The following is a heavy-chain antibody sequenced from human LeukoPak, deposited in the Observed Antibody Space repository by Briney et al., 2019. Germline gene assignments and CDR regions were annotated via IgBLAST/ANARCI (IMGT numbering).Heavy chain of an antibody. D-gene: IGHD3-16*02. CDR2: IYYSGST. Sequence: SETLSLTCTVSGGSISSSSYYWGWIRQPPGKGLEWIGSIYYSGSTYYNPSLKSRVTISVDTSKNQFSLKLNSVTAADTAVYYCARGPVPRLGELSPLYYDMDVWGQGTTVTVSS. V-gene: IGHV4-39*01. J-gene: IGHJ6*02. CDR3: ARGPVPRLGELSPLYYDMDV. CDR1: GGSISSSSYY.